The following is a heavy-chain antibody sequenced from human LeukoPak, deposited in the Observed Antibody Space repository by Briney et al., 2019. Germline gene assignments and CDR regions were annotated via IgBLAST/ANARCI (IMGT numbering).Heavy chain of an antibody. D-gene: IGHD1-26*01. CDR3: ARDVVGATTGNYYYYGMDV. V-gene: IGHV1-18*01. CDR2: ISAYNGNT. CDR1: GYTFTSYG. J-gene: IGHJ6*02. Sequence: GASVKVSCKASGYTFTSYGISWVRQAPGQGLEWMGWISAYNGNTNYAQKLQGRVTMTTDTSTSTAYMELRSPRSDDTAVYYCARDVVGATTGNYYYYGMDVWGQGTTVTVSS.